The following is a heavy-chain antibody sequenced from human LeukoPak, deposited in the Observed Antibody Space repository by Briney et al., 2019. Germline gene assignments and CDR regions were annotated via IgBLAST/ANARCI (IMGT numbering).Heavy chain of an antibody. D-gene: IGHD1-7*01. V-gene: IGHV4-61*01. Sequence: SETLSLTCTVSGGSVSSGSYYWSWTRQPPGKGLEWIGYIYYSGSTNYNPSLKSRVTISVDTSKNQFSLKLGSVTAADTAVYYCARDNWNYGSSMDVWGQGTTVTVSS. J-gene: IGHJ6*02. CDR3: ARDNWNYGSSMDV. CDR2: IYYSGST. CDR1: GGSVSSGSYY.